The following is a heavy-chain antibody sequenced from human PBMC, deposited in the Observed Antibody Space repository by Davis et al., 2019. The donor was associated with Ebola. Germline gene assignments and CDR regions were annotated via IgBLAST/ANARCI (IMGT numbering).Heavy chain of an antibody. J-gene: IGHJ4*02. CDR3: ARDFVY. CDR1: GYSITSGFS. Sequence: MPSETLSLTCTVSGYSITSGFSWGWIRQPPGEGLEWIGSIYHNGRTNYRPSLKSRVTISLDTSNNQFSLKMTSVTAADTAIYYCARDFVYWGQGTLVTVSS. V-gene: IGHV4-38-2*02. CDR2: IYHNGRT.